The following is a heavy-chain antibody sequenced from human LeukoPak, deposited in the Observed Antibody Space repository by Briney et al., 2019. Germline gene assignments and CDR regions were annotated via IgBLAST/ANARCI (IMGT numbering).Heavy chain of an antibody. CDR1: GFTFSDYV. J-gene: IGHJ4*02. D-gene: IGHD2-2*01. V-gene: IGHV3-30*01. CDR2: ISYDGTNE. Sequence: PGRSLRLSCAASGFTFSDYVMHWVRQAPGKGLEWVAFISYDGTNEDHADSVKGRFTISRDNSKNTLYLQMNSLRGEDTAVYYCARGYCSSTSCYHYFDYWGQGALVTVSS. CDR3: ARGYCSSTSCYHYFDY.